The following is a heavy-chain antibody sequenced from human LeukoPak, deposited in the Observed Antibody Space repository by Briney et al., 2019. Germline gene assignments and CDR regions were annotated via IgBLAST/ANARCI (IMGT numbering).Heavy chain of an antibody. CDR3: ARDKGYNYGYSMDY. Sequence: GGSLRLSCAASGFTFSSYGMHWVRQAPGKGLEWGAVLWYDGSNKYYADSVKGRFTISRDNSKNTLYLQMNSLRAEDTAVYYCARDKGYNYGYSMDYWGQGTLVTVSS. CDR2: LWYDGSNK. D-gene: IGHD5-18*01. J-gene: IGHJ4*02. V-gene: IGHV3-33*01. CDR1: GFTFSSYG.